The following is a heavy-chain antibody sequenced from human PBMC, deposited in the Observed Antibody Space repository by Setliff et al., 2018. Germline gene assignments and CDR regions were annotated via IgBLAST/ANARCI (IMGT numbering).Heavy chain of an antibody. J-gene: IGHJ4*02. CDR1: GGPISSYF. CDR3: ARESATIGEFPLYYFDK. Sequence: SETLSLTCTVSGGPISSYFWSWIRQPPGKGLEWIGYISHLGITSYNPSLKIRATISLDSSKNQFSLRLSSVTAADAAVYFCARESATIGEFPLYYFDKWGQGIPVTVSS. CDR2: ISHLGIT. D-gene: IGHD3-10*01. V-gene: IGHV4-59*12.